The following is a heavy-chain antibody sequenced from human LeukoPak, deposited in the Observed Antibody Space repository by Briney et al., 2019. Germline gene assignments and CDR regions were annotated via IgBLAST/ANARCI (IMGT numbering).Heavy chain of an antibody. CDR2: ISWNSGSM. D-gene: IGHD5-18*01. V-gene: IGHV3-9*01. CDR3: AKDRYKEDYSYGSEYFQH. J-gene: IGHJ1*01. CDR1: GFTFDDYA. Sequence: PGGSLRLSCAASGFTFDDYAMHWDRQAPGKGLEWVSGISWNSGSMGYADSVKGRFTISRDNAKNSLYLQMNSLRAEDTALYYCAKDRYKEDYSYGSEYFQHWGQGTLVTVSS.